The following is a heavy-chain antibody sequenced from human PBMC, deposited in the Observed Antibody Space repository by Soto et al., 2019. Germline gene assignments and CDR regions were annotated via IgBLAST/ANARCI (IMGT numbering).Heavy chain of an antibody. V-gene: IGHV3-21*01. CDR3: ARDPSRGYSYGATDY. CDR2: ISSSSSYI. J-gene: IGHJ4*02. D-gene: IGHD5-18*01. CDR1: GFTFSSYS. Sequence: GGSLRLSCAASGFTFSSYSMNWVRQAPGKGLEWVSSISSSSSYIYYADSVKGRFTISRDNAKNSLYLQMNSLRAEDTAVYYCARDPSRGYSYGATDYWGQGTLVTVSS.